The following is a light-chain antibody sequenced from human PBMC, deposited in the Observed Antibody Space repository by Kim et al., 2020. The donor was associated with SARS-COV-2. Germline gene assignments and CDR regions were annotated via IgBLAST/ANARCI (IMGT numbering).Light chain of an antibody. V-gene: IGLV3-21*04. Sequence: VAAGETARITGGGINIGSKSVHWDQQQPGQAPVLVIFYESDRPSGIPERFSGYNSGNTATLVISRVEVGDEADYFCQVWDSRSGGVFGGGTQLTVL. CDR2: YES. CDR1: NIGSKS. J-gene: IGLJ3*02. CDR3: QVWDSRSGGV.